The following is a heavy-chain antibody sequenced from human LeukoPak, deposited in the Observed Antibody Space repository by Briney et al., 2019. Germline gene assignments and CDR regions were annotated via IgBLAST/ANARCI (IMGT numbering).Heavy chain of an antibody. V-gene: IGHV4-34*01. CDR3: AREQPLHLNYDAFDV. D-gene: IGHD6-13*01. CDR1: GESFSGYS. CDR2: INHSGSI. Sequence: SETLSLTCGVYGESFSGYSWSWIRQPPGKGLEWIGEINHSGSINYNPSLKSRVTITKDTSKKQFSLKLSSVTAADTAVYYCAREQPLHLNYDAFDVWGQGTMVTVSS. J-gene: IGHJ3*01.